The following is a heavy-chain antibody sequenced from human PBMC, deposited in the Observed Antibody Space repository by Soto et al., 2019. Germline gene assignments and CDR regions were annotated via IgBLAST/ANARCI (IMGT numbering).Heavy chain of an antibody. CDR2: ISPMFGAA. J-gene: IGHJ4*01. Sequence: QVQLVQSGAEMKKPGSSVKVSCQSSGGTFNTYAMNWVRQAPGQGPEWMGDISPMFGAANYAPKFQGRVTLTADDSTGTTYMQLCRLTSKDTALSSSAREFQALTPAFIYWDQGTPV. CDR1: GGTFNTYA. V-gene: IGHV1-69*19. CDR3: AREFQALTPAFIY.